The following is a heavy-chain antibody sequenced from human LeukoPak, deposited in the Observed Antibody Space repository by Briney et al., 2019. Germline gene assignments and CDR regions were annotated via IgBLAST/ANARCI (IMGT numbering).Heavy chain of an antibody. CDR3: ARDGDVVVGFDY. CDR1: GFTVSSNY. J-gene: IGHJ4*02. V-gene: IGHV3-66*02. Sequence: GGSLRLSCAASGFTVSSNYMSWVRQAPGKGLEWVSVIYSGDNTYYADSVKGRFTISRDNSKNTLYLQMNGLRAEDTAVYYCARDGDVVVGFDYWGQGTLVTVSS. D-gene: IGHD2-21*01. CDR2: IYSGDNT.